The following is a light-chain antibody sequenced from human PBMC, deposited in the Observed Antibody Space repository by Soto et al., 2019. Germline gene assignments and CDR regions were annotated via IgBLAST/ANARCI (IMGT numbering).Light chain of an antibody. CDR3: QQSHSRVT. CDR1: QTISSR. Sequence: DIQMTQSPSSLSASVGDSVTISCRASQTISSRLSWYQREPGKAPRLLIYAASRLQSGVPSRFTGSGSGTDFTLTISGLQPEDFATYYCQQSHSRVTFGQGTKVDIK. J-gene: IGKJ1*01. CDR2: AAS. V-gene: IGKV1-39*01.